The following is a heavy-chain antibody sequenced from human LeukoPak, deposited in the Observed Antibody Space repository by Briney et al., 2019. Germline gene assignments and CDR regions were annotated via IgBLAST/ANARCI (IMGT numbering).Heavy chain of an antibody. CDR1: GDSISSGDYY. CDR3: ARAGGLGYCSSTTCSEDY. J-gene: IGHJ4*02. CDR2: IYYSGST. Sequence: SQTLSLTCTVSGDSISSGDYYWSWIRQPPGKGLEWIGYIYYSGSTYYNPSLKSRLTIPVDTSKNQFSLRLSSVTAADTAVYYCARAGGLGYCSSTTCSEDYWGQGALVTVSS. D-gene: IGHD2-2*01. V-gene: IGHV4-30-4*01.